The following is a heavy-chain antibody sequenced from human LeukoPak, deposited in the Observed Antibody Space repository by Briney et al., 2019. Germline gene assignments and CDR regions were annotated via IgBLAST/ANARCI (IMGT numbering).Heavy chain of an antibody. CDR2: IYHSGST. CDR1: GGSISSSNW. J-gene: IGHJ3*02. V-gene: IGHV4-4*02. CDR3: ARHPLIAAAGDDAFDI. D-gene: IGHD6-13*01. Sequence: PSETLSLTCAVSGGSISSSNWWSWVRQPPGKGLEWIGEIYHSGSTNYNPSLKSRVTISVDTSKNQFSLKLSSVTAADTAVYYCARHPLIAAAGDDAFDIWGQGTMVTVSS.